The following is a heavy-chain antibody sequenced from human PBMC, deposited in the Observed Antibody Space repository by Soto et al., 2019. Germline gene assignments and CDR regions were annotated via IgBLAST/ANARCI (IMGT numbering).Heavy chain of an antibody. D-gene: IGHD1-7*01. CDR3: ARIPGVRDWNYPCRGYFDY. V-gene: IGHV1-69*01. CDR2: IIPMFGTT. CDR1: GGTLTTYA. J-gene: IGHJ4*02. Sequence: QVQLVQSGAEVKEHGSSVKVSCKASGGTLTTYAINWLRQAPGQGLDWMGGIIPMFGTTDYAQNFQGRVTITADDSTSTTYMELSNLRSEDTGVYFCARIPGVRDWNYPCRGYFDYLGQGTLVTVSS.